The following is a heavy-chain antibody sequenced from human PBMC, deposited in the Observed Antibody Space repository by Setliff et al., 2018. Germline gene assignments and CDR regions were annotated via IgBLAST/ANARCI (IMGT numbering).Heavy chain of an antibody. Sequence: SETLSLTCDASGYSISSGYCWGWIRQPPGKGPEWIGSICHSGSTHYNPSLKSRVTISVDTSKNEFSLKVSSVTAADTAVYYCARQAHDLKGGTTLFYWFDPWGQGTLVTVSS. V-gene: IGHV4-38-2*01. CDR3: ARQAHDLKGGTTLFYWFDP. CDR1: GYSISSGYC. D-gene: IGHD1-26*01. CDR2: ICHSGST. J-gene: IGHJ5*02.